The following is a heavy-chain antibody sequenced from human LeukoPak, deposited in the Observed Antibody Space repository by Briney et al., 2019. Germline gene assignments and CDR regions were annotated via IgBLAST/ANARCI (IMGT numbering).Heavy chain of an antibody. CDR1: GGSISSGGYS. V-gene: IGHV4-30-2*01. D-gene: IGHD6-13*01. CDR2: IYHSGST. J-gene: IGHJ5*02. CDR3: ARGGLAAAAGWFDP. Sequence: PSQTLSLTCAVSGGSISSGGYSWSWIRQPPGKGLEWIGYIYHSGSTYYNPSLKSRVTISVDRSKNQFSLKLSSVTAADTAVYYCARGGLAAAAGWFDPWGRGTLVTVSS.